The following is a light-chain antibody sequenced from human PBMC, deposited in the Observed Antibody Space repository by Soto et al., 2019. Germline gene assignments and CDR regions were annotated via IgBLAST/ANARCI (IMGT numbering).Light chain of an antibody. CDR2: GAS. CDR3: QRYGGSPGT. J-gene: IGKJ1*01. Sequence: EIVLTQSPGTLSLSPGERATLSCRASQSLDSNYLAWYQQKPGQAPRLLIYGASSRAPGIPDRFSGSGAGTDFTLTISRLEPEDFAVYHCQRYGGSPGTFGQGTKVEIK. CDR1: QSLDSNY. V-gene: IGKV3-20*01.